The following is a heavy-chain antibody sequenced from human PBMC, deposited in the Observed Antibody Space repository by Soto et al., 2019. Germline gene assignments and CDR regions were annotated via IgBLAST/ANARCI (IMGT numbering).Heavy chain of an antibody. V-gene: IGHV3-74*01. CDR3: AREGGVAGTGAFDI. Sequence: GGSLRLSCAASGFTFSSYWMHWVRQAPGKGLVWVSRINGDGSSTGYADSVKGRFTISRDNAKNSLYLQMNSLRAEDTAVYYCAREGGVAGTGAFDIWGQGTMVTVSS. D-gene: IGHD6-19*01. CDR1: GFTFSSYW. CDR2: INGDGSST. J-gene: IGHJ3*02.